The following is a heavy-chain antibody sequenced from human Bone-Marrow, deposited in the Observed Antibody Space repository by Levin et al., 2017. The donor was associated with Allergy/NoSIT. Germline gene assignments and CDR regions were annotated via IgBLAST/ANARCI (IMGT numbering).Heavy chain of an antibody. Sequence: SCAASGFTFSSYAMHWVRQAPGKGLEWVAVISYDGSNKYYADSVKGRFTISRDNSKNTLYLQMNSLRAEDTAVYYCARSRVGYSYGIIRADYYYYYYMDVWGKGTTVTVSS. J-gene: IGHJ6*03. D-gene: IGHD5-18*01. V-gene: IGHV3-30-3*01. CDR1: GFTFSSYA. CDR2: ISYDGSNK. CDR3: ARSRVGYSYGIIRADYYYYYYMDV.